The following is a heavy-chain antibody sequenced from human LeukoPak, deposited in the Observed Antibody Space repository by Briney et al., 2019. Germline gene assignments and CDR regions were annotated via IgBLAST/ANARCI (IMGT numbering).Heavy chain of an antibody. J-gene: IGHJ4*02. CDR3: ARRRAATIPDFDY. CDR2: IYYSGST. D-gene: IGHD6-13*01. Sequence: NPSETLSLTCTVSGGSISTYYWSWIRQPPGKGLEWIGYIYYSGSTNYNPSLKSRVTISVDTSKNQFFLKLSSVTAADTAVYYCARRRAATIPDFDYWGQGTLVTVSS. V-gene: IGHV4-59*08. CDR1: GGSISTYY.